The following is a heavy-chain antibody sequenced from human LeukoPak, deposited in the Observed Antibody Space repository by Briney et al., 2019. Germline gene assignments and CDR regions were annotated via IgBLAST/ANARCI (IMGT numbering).Heavy chain of an antibody. Sequence: GRSLRLSCAASGFTFSSYGMHWVRQAPGKGLEWVAVIWYDGSNKYYADSVKGRFTISRDNSKNTLYLQMNSLRAEDTAVYYCARGGYYYDSSPFDYWGQGTLVTVSS. V-gene: IGHV3-33*01. D-gene: IGHD3-22*01. CDR3: ARGGYYYDSSPFDY. CDR2: IWYDGSNK. CDR1: GFTFSSYG. J-gene: IGHJ4*02.